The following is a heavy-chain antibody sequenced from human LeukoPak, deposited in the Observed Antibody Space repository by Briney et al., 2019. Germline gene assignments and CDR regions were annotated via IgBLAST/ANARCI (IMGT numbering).Heavy chain of an antibody. CDR2: ISYDGSNK. CDR1: GFTFSSYG. J-gene: IGHJ4*02. CDR3: AKAGIVGATMRVYFDY. D-gene: IGHD1-26*01. Sequence: PGGSLRLSCAASGFTFSSYGMHWVRQAPGKGLEWVAVISYDGSNKYYADSVKGRFTISRDNSKNTLYLQMNSLRAEDTAVYYCAKAGIVGATMRVYFDYWGQGTLVTVSS. V-gene: IGHV3-30*18.